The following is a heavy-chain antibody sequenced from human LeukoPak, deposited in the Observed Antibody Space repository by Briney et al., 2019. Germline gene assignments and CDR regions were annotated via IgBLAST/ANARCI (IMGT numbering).Heavy chain of an antibody. J-gene: IGHJ4*02. CDR1: GFTVSSNF. V-gene: IGHV3-53*04. Sequence: PGGSLRLSCAASGFTVSSNFMTWVRQAPGKGLEWVSVIPSGGTTYYADSVKGRFTISRHISKNTVYLQMNSLRAEDTAVYYCARDRSYGDFAWGYWGQGTLVTVSS. CDR2: IPSGGTT. D-gene: IGHD4-17*01. CDR3: ARDRSYGDFAWGY.